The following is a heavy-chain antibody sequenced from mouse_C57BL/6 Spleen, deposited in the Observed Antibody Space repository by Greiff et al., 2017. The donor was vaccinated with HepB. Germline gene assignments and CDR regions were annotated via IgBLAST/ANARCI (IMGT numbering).Heavy chain of an antibody. J-gene: IGHJ2*01. Sequence: QVQLQQPGAELVMPGASVKLSCKASGYTFTSYWMHWVKQRPGQGLEWIGEIDPSDSYTNYNQKFKGKSTLTVDKSSNTAYMQLSSLTSEDSAVYYCARRVTSYYFDYWGQGTTLTVSS. CDR3: ARRVTSYYFDY. D-gene: IGHD2-2*01. CDR2: IDPSDSYT. CDR1: GYTFTSYW. V-gene: IGHV1-69*01.